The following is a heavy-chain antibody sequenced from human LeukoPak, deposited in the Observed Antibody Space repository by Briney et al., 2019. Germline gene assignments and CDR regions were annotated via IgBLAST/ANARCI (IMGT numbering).Heavy chain of an antibody. CDR2: ISSSGSTI. V-gene: IGHV3-48*03. CDR1: GFPFSSYE. Sequence: PGGSLSLSCAAAGFPFSSYEMNWVRQAPGKGLEWVSYISSSGSTIYYADSVKGRFTISRDNAKNSLYLQMNSLRAEDTAVYYCARWNDYGETFDYGGQGTLVTVYS. CDR3: ARWNDYGETFDY. D-gene: IGHD4-17*01. J-gene: IGHJ4*02.